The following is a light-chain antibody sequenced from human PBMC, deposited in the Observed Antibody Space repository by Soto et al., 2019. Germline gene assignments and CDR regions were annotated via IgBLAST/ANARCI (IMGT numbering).Light chain of an antibody. V-gene: IGKV1-39*01. CDR2: AAS. Sequence: DIQMIQSPSSLSASVGDRVTITCRASQSISSYLNWYQQKPGKAPKLLIYAASSLQSGVPSRFSGSGSGTDFTLTISSLQPEDFATYYCQQSSSTPWTFGPGTKVDNK. CDR1: QSISSY. CDR3: QQSSSTPWT. J-gene: IGKJ1*01.